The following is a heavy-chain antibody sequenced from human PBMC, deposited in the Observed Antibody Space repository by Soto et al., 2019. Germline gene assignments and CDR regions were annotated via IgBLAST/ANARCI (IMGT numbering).Heavy chain of an antibody. Sequence: PGVSLRLSCAASGFTFSSFHMNWVRQAPGRGLEWVAYITSSSDTIYYSDSVKGRFTISRDNGKNSLFLQMNSLRDEDTAVYYCARVVVVIPPGYYYAMDVWGQGTTVNVSS. CDR3: ARVVVVIPPGYYYAMDV. J-gene: IGHJ6*02. CDR2: ITSSSDTI. CDR1: GFTFSSFH. D-gene: IGHD3-22*01. V-gene: IGHV3-48*02.